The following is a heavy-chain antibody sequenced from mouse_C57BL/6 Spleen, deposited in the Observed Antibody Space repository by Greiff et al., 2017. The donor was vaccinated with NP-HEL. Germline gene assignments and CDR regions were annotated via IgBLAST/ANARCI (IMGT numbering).Heavy chain of an antibody. D-gene: IGHD1-1*01. J-gene: IGHJ2*01. Sequence: EVQLQQSGAELVKPGASVKLSCTASGFNIHDYYMHWVKQRTEQGLEWIGRIDPEDGETKYAPEFQGKATITADTSSNTAYLQLSSLTSEDTAVYYCARRYYGNQDYFDYWGQGTTLTVSS. V-gene: IGHV14-2*01. CDR2: IDPEDGET. CDR3: ARRYYGNQDYFDY. CDR1: GFNIHDYY.